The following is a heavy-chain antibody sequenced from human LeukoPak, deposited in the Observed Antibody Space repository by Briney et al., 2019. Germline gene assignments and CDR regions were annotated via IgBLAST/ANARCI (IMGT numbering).Heavy chain of an antibody. CDR2: ISSSSSYI. CDR3: AREESSGWY. V-gene: IGHV3-21*01. CDR1: GFSFSSYS. Sequence: GGSLRLSCAASGFSFSSYSMNWVRQALGKGLEWVSSISSSSSYIYYADSVKGRFTISRDNAKNSLYLQMNSLRAEDTAVYYCAREESSGWYWGQGTLVTVSS. D-gene: IGHD6-19*01. J-gene: IGHJ4*02.